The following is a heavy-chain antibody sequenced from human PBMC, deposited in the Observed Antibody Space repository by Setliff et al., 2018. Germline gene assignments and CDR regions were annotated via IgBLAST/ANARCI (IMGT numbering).Heavy chain of an antibody. Sequence: SETLSLTCSVSGGFISSYYWSWIRQPPGRGLEWIGFIYTSLSTIYNPSLKSRITISVDTSKNHFSLRLGSVTAADTAVYYCARAVNFGDYGDNWFDSWGQGTLVTVSS. V-gene: IGHV4-4*08. CDR2: IYTSLST. CDR1: GGFISSYY. D-gene: IGHD4-17*01. J-gene: IGHJ5*01. CDR3: ARAVNFGDYGDNWFDS.